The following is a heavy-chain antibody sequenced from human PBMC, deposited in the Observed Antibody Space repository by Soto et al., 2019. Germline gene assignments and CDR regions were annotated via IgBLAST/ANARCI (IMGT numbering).Heavy chain of an antibody. J-gene: IGHJ6*02. Sequence: QVRLKESGPGLVKPSGTLSLTCAVSGGSVESSSCWSWVRQAPGKGLEWIGEIYHSGTFNYNPSLASRLSVAVDKSTNQFSLKLNSVTAADTAVYYCVRSVPAATWAYNGMDVWGQGTTVTVSS. D-gene: IGHD2-15*01. CDR1: GGSVESSSC. CDR2: IYHSGTF. V-gene: IGHV4-4*02. CDR3: VRSVPAATWAYNGMDV.